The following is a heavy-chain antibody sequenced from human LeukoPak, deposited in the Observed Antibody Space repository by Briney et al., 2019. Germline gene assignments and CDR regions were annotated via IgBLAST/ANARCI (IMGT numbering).Heavy chain of an antibody. Sequence: ASVKVSCKASGYTFTGYYIHWVRQAPGQGLEWMGWINPNSGDTNYAQKFQGRVSMTGDTSISTAYMELSRLRSDDTAVYYCARTLVVINDAFDVWGQGTMVTVSS. J-gene: IGHJ3*01. CDR3: ARTLVVINDAFDV. CDR2: INPNSGDT. V-gene: IGHV1-2*02. CDR1: GYTFTGYY. D-gene: IGHD3-22*01.